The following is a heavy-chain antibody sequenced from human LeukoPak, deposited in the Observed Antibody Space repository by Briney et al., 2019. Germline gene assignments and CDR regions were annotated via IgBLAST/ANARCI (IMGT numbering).Heavy chain of an antibody. CDR2: IYTSGST. V-gene: IGHV4-4*07. CDR1: GGSISSYY. Sequence: SETLSLTCTVSGGSISSYYWSWIRQPAGKGLEWIGRIYTSGSTNYNPSLKSRVAMSVDTSKNQFSLKLSSVTAADTAVYYCARDRGYSYGPPRGYFDYWGQGTLVTVSS. CDR3: ARDRGYSYGPPRGYFDY. D-gene: IGHD5-18*01. J-gene: IGHJ4*02.